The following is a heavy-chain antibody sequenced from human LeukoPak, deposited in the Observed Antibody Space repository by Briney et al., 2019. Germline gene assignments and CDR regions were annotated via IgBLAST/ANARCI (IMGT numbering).Heavy chain of an antibody. Sequence: GGSLRLSCAASGFTFSSYWMFWVRQGPGKWLVWVSLINSDGSYTAYADSVKGRFSISRDNAKNTLYLQMNSLRAEDTAVYYCVRGLGDYWGQGTLVTVSS. CDR2: INSDGSYT. CDR3: VRGLGDY. CDR1: GFTFSSYW. V-gene: IGHV3-74*01. D-gene: IGHD4-11*01. J-gene: IGHJ4*02.